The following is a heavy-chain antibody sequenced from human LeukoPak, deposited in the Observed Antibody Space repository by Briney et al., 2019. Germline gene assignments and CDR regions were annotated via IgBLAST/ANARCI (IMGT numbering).Heavy chain of an antibody. Sequence: ASVKVSCKASGYTFTSYDINWVRQATGQGLERMGWVNPNSGNTGYAQKFQGRVTMTRNTSISTAYMELSSLRSEDTAVYYCASPSFSYCSGGSCCSLWGQGTLVTVSS. V-gene: IGHV1-8*01. CDR2: VNPNSGNT. D-gene: IGHD2-15*01. J-gene: IGHJ4*02. CDR3: ASPSFSYCSGGSCCSL. CDR1: GYTFTSYD.